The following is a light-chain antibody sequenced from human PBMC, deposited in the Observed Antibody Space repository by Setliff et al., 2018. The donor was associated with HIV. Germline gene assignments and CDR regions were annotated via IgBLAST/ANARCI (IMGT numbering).Light chain of an antibody. V-gene: IGKV3-20*01. CDR2: SGS. CDR1: QSVNSRY. J-gene: IGKJ5*01. Sequence: ETVLTQSPGTLSLSPGERATLSCRASQSVNSRYLAWYQHKPGQAPRLLIYSGSSRATGIPDRFSGGGSGTDFTLTISRLEPEDFAVYYCQQYDTSPPMYTFGQGTRLEIK. CDR3: QQYDTSPPMYT.